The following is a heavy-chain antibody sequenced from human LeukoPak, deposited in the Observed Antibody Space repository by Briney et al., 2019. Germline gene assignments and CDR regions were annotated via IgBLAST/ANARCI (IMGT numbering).Heavy chain of an antibody. CDR2: FSWNSGSI. V-gene: IGHV3-9*01. J-gene: IGHJ4*02. CDR1: GFTFDDYA. CDR3: ATSYDYGDYVGYFDY. D-gene: IGHD4-17*01. Sequence: GRCLRLSCAASGFTFDDYAMHWVRQAPGKGLEWVSGFSWNSGSIGYADSVKGRFTISRDNAKNSLYLQMNSLRAEDTALYYCATSYDYGDYVGYFDYWGQGTLVTVSP.